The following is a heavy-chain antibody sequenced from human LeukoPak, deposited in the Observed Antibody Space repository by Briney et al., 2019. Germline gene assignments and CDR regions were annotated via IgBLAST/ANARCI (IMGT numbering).Heavy chain of an antibody. V-gene: IGHV3-30*04. CDR2: ISYDGSNK. CDR1: GFTFSSSA. Sequence: GGSLRLSCAASGFTFSSSAMHWVRQAPGKGLEWVAVISYDGSNKYYADSVKGRFTISRDNSKNTLYLQMNSLRAEDTAVYYCAKELRRDYPMSDDYWGQGTLVTVSS. D-gene: IGHD4-11*01. J-gene: IGHJ4*02. CDR3: AKELRRDYPMSDDY.